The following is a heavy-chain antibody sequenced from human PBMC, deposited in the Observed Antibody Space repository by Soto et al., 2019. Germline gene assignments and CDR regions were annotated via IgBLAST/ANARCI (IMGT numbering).Heavy chain of an antibody. Sequence: QVQLVQSGAEVKKPGASVKVSCKASGYTFTSYGISWVRQAPGQGLEWMGWISAYNGNTNYAQKLQGRVTMTTDTSTSTAYRELRSLRSDDTAVYYCARVQVGYKDYYYLDVWGKGTTVTVSS. CDR3: ARVQVGYKDYYYLDV. CDR2: ISAYNGNT. D-gene: IGHD6-25*01. J-gene: IGHJ6*03. CDR1: GYTFTSYG. V-gene: IGHV1-18*01.